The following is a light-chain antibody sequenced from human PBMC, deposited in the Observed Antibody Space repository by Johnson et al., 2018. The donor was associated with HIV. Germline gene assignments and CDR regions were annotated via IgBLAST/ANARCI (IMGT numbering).Light chain of an antibody. CDR2: ENN. CDR3: GTWDSSLRAGRIYV. J-gene: IGLJ1*01. CDR1: SSNIGNNY. V-gene: IGLV1-51*02. Sequence: QSVLTQPPSVSAAPGQKVTISCSGSSSNIGNNYVSWYQQLPGTAPKLLIYENNKRPSGIPDRFSGSKSATSATLGITGLQTGDEADNYFGTWDSSLRAGRIYVFGTGTKVTVL.